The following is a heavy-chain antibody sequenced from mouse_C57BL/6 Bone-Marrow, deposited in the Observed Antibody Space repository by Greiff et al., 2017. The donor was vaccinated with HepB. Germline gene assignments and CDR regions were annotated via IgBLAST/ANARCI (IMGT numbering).Heavy chain of an antibody. J-gene: IGHJ2*01. CDR3: ARRGLPYYFDY. CDR1: GYTFTSYW. D-gene: IGHD2-4*01. Sequence: QVHVKQPGAELVRPGSSVKLSCKASGYTFTSYWMHWVKQRPIQGLEWIGNIDPSDSETHYNQKFKDKATLTVDKSSSTAYMQLSSLTSEDSAVYYCARRGLPYYFDYWGQGTTLTVSS. CDR2: IDPSDSET. V-gene: IGHV1-52*01.